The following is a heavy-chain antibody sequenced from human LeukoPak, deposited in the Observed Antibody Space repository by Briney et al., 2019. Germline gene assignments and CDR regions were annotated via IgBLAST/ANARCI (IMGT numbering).Heavy chain of an antibody. J-gene: IGHJ6*02. Sequence: PSGTLSLTCAVSGGSITTTNWWSWVRQPPGKGLEWIGEVHLSGATNYNPSLESRVSMSIDKSKNHLSLEVTSVTGADTAVYYCTRQEAVTATSFYGMDVWGLGTTVTVSS. CDR1: GGSITTTNW. CDR2: VHLSGAT. D-gene: IGHD2-21*02. CDR3: TRQEAVTATSFYGMDV. V-gene: IGHV4-4*02.